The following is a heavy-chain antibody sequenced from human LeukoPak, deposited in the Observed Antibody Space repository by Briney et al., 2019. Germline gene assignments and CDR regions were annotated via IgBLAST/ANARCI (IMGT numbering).Heavy chain of an antibody. CDR1: GYTFTDYY. CDR2: FSPNSGGT. CDR3: ARDGDYGSGSSAY. V-gene: IGHV1-2*02. Sequence: ASVKVPCKASGYTFTDYYMHWVRQAPGQGLEWMGWFSPNSGGTDYAKKFQGRVTMTRDTSISTAYMDLSRLRYDDTAVYYCARDGDYGSGSSAYWGQGTLVTVSS. J-gene: IGHJ4*02. D-gene: IGHD3-10*01.